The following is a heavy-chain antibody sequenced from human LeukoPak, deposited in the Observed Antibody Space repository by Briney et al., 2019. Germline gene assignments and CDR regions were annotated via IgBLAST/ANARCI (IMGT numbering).Heavy chain of an antibody. Sequence: GGSLRLSCAASGFTLSSYSMNWVRQAPGKGLEWVSSISSSSSYIYYADSVKGRFTISRDNAKNSLYLQMNSLRAEDTAVYYCARRITMVRGANFYYYYMDVWGKGTTVTVSS. J-gene: IGHJ6*03. CDR3: ARRITMVRGANFYYYYMDV. CDR2: ISSSSSYI. D-gene: IGHD3-10*01. V-gene: IGHV3-21*01. CDR1: GFTLSSYS.